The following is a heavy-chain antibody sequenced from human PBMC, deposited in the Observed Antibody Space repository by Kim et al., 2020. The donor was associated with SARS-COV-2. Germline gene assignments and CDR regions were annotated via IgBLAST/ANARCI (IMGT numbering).Heavy chain of an antibody. CDR2: INPSGGST. D-gene: IGHD4-4*01. J-gene: IGHJ6*02. V-gene: IGHV1-46*01. CDR1: GYTFTSYY. Sequence: ASVKVSCKASGYTFTSYYMHWVRQAPGQGLEWMGIINPSGGSTSYAQKFQGRVTMTRDTSTSTVYMELSSLRSEDTAVYYCARDRVTPYTYYYYGMDVWGQGTTVTVSS. CDR3: ARDRVTPYTYYYYGMDV.